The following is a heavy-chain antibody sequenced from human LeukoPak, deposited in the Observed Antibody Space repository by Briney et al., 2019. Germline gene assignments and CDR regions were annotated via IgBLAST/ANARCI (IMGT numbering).Heavy chain of an antibody. J-gene: IGHJ5*02. CDR2: FDPEDGET. CDR3: ALGGYYYDSSGYYNWFDP. Sequence: ASVKVSCKVSGYTLTELSMHWVRRAPGKGLEWMGGFDPEDGETIYAQKFQGRVTMTEDTSTDTAYMELSSLRSEDTAVYYCALGGYYYDSSGYYNWFDPWGQGTLVTVSS. CDR1: GYTLTELS. V-gene: IGHV1-24*01. D-gene: IGHD3-22*01.